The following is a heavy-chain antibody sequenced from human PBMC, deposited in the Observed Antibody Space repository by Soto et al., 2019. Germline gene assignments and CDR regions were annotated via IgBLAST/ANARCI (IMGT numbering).Heavy chain of an antibody. CDR2: ISYDGRNR. CDR3: AKDGAPRYRSRSSCHSAGAY. CDR1: GFTFSNYG. J-gene: IGHJ4*02. Sequence: QVQLVESGGGVVQPGRSLRLSCAGSGFTFSNYGLHWVRQAPGKGLEWVAFISYDGRNRYYADSVKGRFTISRDNSKNMLYLQMDSLRAEDTAVYYCAKDGAPRYRSRSSCHSAGAYWGQGTLVTVSS. V-gene: IGHV3-30*18. D-gene: IGHD2-15*01.